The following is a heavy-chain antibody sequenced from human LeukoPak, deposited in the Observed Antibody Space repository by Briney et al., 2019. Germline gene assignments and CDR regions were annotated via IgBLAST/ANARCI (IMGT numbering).Heavy chain of an antibody. CDR2: LSGSGRST. D-gene: IGHD6-13*01. Sequence: GSLRLSCAASGFTFSSYAMSWVRQAPGKGLEWVSTLSGSGRSTYYADSVKGRFTISRDNSKNTLYLQMNSLTAEDTAIYYCANYDSSRSLGYWGQGTLVTVSS. V-gene: IGHV3-23*01. J-gene: IGHJ4*02. CDR3: ANYDSSRSLGY. CDR1: GFTFSSYA.